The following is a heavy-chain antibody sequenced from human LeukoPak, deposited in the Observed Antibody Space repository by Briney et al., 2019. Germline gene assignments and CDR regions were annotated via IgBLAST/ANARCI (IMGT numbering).Heavy chain of an antibody. CDR3: ARDPTVIVGIQFDY. CDR1: GGSISSGGYS. Sequence: PSETLSLTCAVSGGSISSGGYSWSWIRQPPGKGLEWIGYIYYSGSTYYNPSLKSRVTISVDTSKNHFSLKLSSVTAADTAVYYCARDPTVIVGIQFDYWGQGTLVTVSS. V-gene: IGHV4-30-4*07. D-gene: IGHD3-22*01. J-gene: IGHJ4*02. CDR2: IYYSGST.